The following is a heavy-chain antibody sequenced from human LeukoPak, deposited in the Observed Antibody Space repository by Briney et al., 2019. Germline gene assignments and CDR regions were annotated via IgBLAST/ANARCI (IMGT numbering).Heavy chain of an antibody. Sequence: ASVKVSCKASGYTFTSYYMHWVRQAPGQGLEWMGLINPTGDSTGYAQKFQGRVTMTRDMSTSTDFMELSSLRSEDTAVYYCAREGRGVPGAIAAVKGFDYWGQGTLVTVSS. J-gene: IGHJ4*02. D-gene: IGHD6-13*01. CDR3: AREGRGVPGAIAAVKGFDY. CDR1: GYTFTSYY. CDR2: INPTGDST. V-gene: IGHV1-46*01.